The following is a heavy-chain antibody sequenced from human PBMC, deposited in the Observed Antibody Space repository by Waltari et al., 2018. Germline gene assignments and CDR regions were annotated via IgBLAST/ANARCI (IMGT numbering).Heavy chain of an antibody. Sequence: QLQLQESGPGLVKPSETLSLTCTVSVGSISSSSYHWGWIRQPPGKGLEWIGSIYYSGSTYYNPSLKSRVTISVDTSKNQFSLKLSSVTAADTAVYYCARGVGGDYWGQGTLVTVSS. CDR1: VGSISSSSYH. J-gene: IGHJ4*02. D-gene: IGHD1-26*01. CDR3: ARGVGGDY. CDR2: IYYSGST. V-gene: IGHV4-39*07.